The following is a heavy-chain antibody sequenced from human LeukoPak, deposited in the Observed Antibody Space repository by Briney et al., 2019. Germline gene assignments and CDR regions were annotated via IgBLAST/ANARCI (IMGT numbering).Heavy chain of an antibody. CDR1: GYTFTSYG. CDR3: ARDPERGYYYYGMDV. Sequence: ASVKVSCKASGYTFTSYGISWVRQAPGQGLEWMGWISAYNGNTNYAQKLQGRVTMTTDTSTSTAYMELRSLRSDDTAVYYCARDPERGYYYYGMDVWGQGTTVTVSS. J-gene: IGHJ6*02. CDR2: ISAYNGNT. V-gene: IGHV1-18*01.